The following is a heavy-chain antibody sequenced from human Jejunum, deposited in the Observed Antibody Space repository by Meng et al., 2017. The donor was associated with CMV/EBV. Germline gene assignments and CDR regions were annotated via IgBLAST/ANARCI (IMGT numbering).Heavy chain of an antibody. J-gene: IGHJ4*02. CDR3: ARDAGSAQSDY. CDR2: IKDGGDA. CDR1: GGSMSGGGFY. V-gene: IGHV4-39*07. Sequence: TVSGGSMSGGGFYWGWVRQPTGEGLEWIGSIKDGGDASYNPTIRSRVTVSADTSKIQFSLSLSSVTAADTAVYYCARDAGSAQSDYWGQGTLVTVSS. D-gene: IGHD2-15*01.